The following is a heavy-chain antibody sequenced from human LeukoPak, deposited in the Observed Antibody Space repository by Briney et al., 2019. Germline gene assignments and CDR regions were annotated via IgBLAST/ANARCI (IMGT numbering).Heavy chain of an antibody. CDR3: ARGQRYSTSPFDY. V-gene: IGHV3-11*04. CDR1: GFTFSDYY. D-gene: IGHD3-16*02. Sequence: GSLRLSCAASGFTFSDYYMSRIRQAPGKGLEWVSYISGGSGTIYYADSVKGRFTISRDNAKNSLFLQMNSLRDKDTAVYYCARGQRYSTSPFDYWGQGTLVSVSS. CDR2: ISGGSGTI. J-gene: IGHJ4*02.